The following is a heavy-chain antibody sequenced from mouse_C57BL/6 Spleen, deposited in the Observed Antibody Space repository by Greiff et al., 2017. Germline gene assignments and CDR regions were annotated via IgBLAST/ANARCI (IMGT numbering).Heavy chain of an antibody. CDR2: IYPRSGNT. D-gene: IGHD6-1*01. CDR1: GYTFTSYG. CDR3: ARSNGNPYYAMDG. J-gene: IGHJ4*01. V-gene: IGHV1-81*01. Sequence: QVQLQQSGAELARPGASVKLSCKASGYTFTSYGISWVKQRTGQGLEWIGEIYPRSGNTYYNEKFKGKATLTADTSSSTAYMELRSLTSEDSAVYFCARSNGNPYYAMDGWGQGISVTASS.